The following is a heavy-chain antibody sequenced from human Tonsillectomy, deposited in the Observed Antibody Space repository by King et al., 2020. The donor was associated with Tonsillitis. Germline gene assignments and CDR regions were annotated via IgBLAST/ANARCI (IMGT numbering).Heavy chain of an antibody. D-gene: IGHD3-9*01. CDR3: ARGGEILTGGSLFDP. CDR1: GGSISSGNYY. CDR2: IYTSGRI. J-gene: IGHJ5*02. V-gene: IGHV4-61*02. Sequence: QLQESGPGLVKPSQTLSLTCTVSGGSISSGNYYWSWIRQPAGEGLEWIGRIYTSGRINYNPSLESRVTMSVDTSKSQFSLKLSSVTAADTAVYYCARGGEILTGGSLFDPWGQGTLVTVSS.